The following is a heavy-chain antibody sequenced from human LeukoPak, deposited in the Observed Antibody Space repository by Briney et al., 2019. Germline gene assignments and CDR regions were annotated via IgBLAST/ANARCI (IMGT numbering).Heavy chain of an antibody. V-gene: IGHV3-30*18. CDR3: ANSMYYHDTSGCYH. CDR1: GFTFSSYG. D-gene: IGHD3-22*01. J-gene: IGHJ4*02. CDR2: ISHDGSNK. Sequence: GGSLRLSCAASGFTFSSYGMHWVRQAPGKGLEWVAVISHDGSNKYYADSVKGRFTISRGNSKNTLYLQMNSLRAEDTAVYYCANSMYYHDTSGCYHWGQGTLVTVSS.